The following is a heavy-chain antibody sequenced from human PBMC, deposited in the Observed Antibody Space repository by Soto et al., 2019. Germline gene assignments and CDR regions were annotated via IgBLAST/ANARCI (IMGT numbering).Heavy chain of an antibody. Sequence: QVQLVQSGAEVKKPGASVKVSCKASGYTFTSYYMHWVRQAPGQGLEWMGIINPSGGSTSYAEKFQGRVTMTRDTSTSTVYMELSSLRSEDTAVYYCARVLWELGDAFDIWGQGTMVTVSS. CDR3: ARVLWELGDAFDI. CDR1: GYTFTSYY. J-gene: IGHJ3*02. V-gene: IGHV1-46*01. D-gene: IGHD1-26*01. CDR2: INPSGGST.